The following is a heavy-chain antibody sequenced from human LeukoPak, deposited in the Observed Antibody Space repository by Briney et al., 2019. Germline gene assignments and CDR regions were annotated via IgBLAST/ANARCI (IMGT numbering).Heavy chain of an antibody. CDR3: AKKGYSNGWRDSYYFDY. D-gene: IGHD6-19*01. J-gene: IGHJ4*02. CDR2: ISSSSTI. V-gene: IGHV3-48*01. CDR1: RFTFSIFA. Sequence: GFLRLSCAASRFTFSIFAMNWVRQAPGKGLEWLSYISSSSTIYYADSVKGRFTISRDNSKLYLQMNSLRAEDTAVYYCAKKGYSNGWRDSYYFDYWGQGTLVTVSS.